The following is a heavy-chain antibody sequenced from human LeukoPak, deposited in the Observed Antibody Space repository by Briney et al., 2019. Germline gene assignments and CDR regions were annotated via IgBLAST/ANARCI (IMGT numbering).Heavy chain of an antibody. J-gene: IGHJ4*02. V-gene: IGHV3-13*01. CDR3: ARHLSGVTGYTYGRGIDY. CDR1: GSTFSSYD. CDR2: IGTAGDT. Sequence: PGGSLRLSCAASGSTFSSYDMHWVRQATGKGLEWVSAIGTAGDTYYPGSVKGRFTISRENAKNSLYLQMNSLRAGDTAVYYCARHLSGVTGYTYGRGIDYWGQGTLVTVSS. D-gene: IGHD5-18*01.